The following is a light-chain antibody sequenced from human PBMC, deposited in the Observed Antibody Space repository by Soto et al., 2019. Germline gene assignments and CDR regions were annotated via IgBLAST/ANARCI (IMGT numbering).Light chain of an antibody. CDR3: QQYGSSPIT. J-gene: IGKJ5*01. Sequence: EIVLTQSPGTLSLSPGERATLSCRASQSVSSSYLAWYQQKPGQAPRLLIYAASSRATGIPDRFSGSGSGTDFTLTISRLEPEDFAVYYCQQYGSSPITLGQGTRLETK. CDR1: QSVSSSY. CDR2: AAS. V-gene: IGKV3-20*01.